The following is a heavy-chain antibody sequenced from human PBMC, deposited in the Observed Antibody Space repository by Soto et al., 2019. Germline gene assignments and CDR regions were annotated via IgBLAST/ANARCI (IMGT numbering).Heavy chain of an antibody. J-gene: IGHJ5*02. Sequence: QLQLQESGPGLVKPSETLSLTCTVSGGSISSSSYYWGWIRQPPGKGLEWIGSIYYSGSTYYNPSLKSRVTISVDTSKNQFSLKLSSVTAADTAVYYCARLAYCGGDCLPSNWFDPWGQGTLVTVSS. CDR2: IYYSGST. CDR3: ARLAYCGGDCLPSNWFDP. D-gene: IGHD2-21*02. CDR1: GGSISSSSYY. V-gene: IGHV4-39*01.